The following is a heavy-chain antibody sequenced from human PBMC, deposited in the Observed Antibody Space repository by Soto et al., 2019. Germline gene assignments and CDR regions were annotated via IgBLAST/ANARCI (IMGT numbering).Heavy chain of an antibody. CDR2: ISYDGSNK. V-gene: IGHV3-30-3*01. D-gene: IGHD1-20*01. CDR3: AKEITVLRYHYFYGMDV. CDR1: GFTFSSYA. J-gene: IGHJ6*02. Sequence: PGGSLRLSCAASGFTFSSYAMHWVRQAPGKALEWVAVISYDGSNKNHADTVKGRFTISRDNSKDTLYLQMNSLRAEDTAVYFCAKEITVLRYHYFYGMDVWGQGTTVTLSS.